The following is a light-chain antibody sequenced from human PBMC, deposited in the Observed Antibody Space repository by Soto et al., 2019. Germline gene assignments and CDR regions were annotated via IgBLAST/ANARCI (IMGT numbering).Light chain of an antibody. Sequence: EVLMTHSPDTLYVSPCERVTLSCRASQSVSDNLAWYQQKPGQGPRLLVYRASTRTLGIPARFSGSESGTEFTLTISSLQSEDFAVYYCQQYNTWPITFGQGTRLEIK. CDR1: QSVSDN. CDR3: QQYNTWPIT. V-gene: IGKV3-15*01. CDR2: RAS. J-gene: IGKJ5*01.